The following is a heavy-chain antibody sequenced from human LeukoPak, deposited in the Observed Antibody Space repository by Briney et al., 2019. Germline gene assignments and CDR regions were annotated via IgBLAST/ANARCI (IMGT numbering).Heavy chain of an antibody. CDR1: GGSFSGYY. Sequence: SETLSLTCAVYGGSFSGYYWSWIRQHPGKGLEWIGYIYYSGSTYYNPSLKSRVTISVDTSKNQFSLKLSSVTAADTAVYYCARGDPNSGEDYWGQGTLVTVSS. D-gene: IGHD7-27*01. V-gene: IGHV4-31*11. CDR3: ARGDPNSGEDY. J-gene: IGHJ4*02. CDR2: IYYSGST.